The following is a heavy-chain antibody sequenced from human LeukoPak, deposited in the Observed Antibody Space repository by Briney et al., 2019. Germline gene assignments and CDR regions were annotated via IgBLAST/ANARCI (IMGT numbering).Heavy chain of an antibody. Sequence: GGSLRLSCAASGFAFSNYAMSWVRQAPGKGLEWVSSLSGGGDSRYYADSVMGRFTISRDNSKNTLYLQMNSLRAEDTAVYYCAKDDSDSSGYAYWGQGTLVTVSS. D-gene: IGHD3-22*01. CDR2: LSGGGDSR. CDR1: GFAFSNYA. J-gene: IGHJ4*02. CDR3: AKDDSDSSGYAY. V-gene: IGHV3-23*01.